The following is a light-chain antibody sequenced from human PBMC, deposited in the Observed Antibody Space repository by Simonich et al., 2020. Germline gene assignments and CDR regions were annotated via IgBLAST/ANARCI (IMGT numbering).Light chain of an antibody. CDR1: PSVSSY. CDR2: DAS. Sequence: EIVLTQSPATLSLSPGERATLSCRASPSVSSYLAWYQQKPGQAPRLLIYDASNRATGIPARFSGSGSGTDFTLTISSLEPEDFAVYYCQQYGSSPETFGQGTKVEIK. V-gene: IGKV3-11*01. J-gene: IGKJ1*01. CDR3: QQYGSSPET.